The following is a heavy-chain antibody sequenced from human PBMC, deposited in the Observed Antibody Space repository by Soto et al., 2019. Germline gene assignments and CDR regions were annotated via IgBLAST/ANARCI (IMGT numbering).Heavy chain of an antibody. Sequence: ASVKVSCKASGDSFSKDHRHCGRQSAEQGFEWLGLISPFGGATAYAQRFEGRVTVTMDKSSTTFYLALSSLRSDDTAVYYCAKGRGGKTVANFGMDVWGQGVTVNVSS. CDR2: ISPFGGAT. V-gene: IGHV1-46*01. CDR1: GDSFSKDH. CDR3: AKGRGGKTVANFGMDV. D-gene: IGHD3-16*01. J-gene: IGHJ6*02.